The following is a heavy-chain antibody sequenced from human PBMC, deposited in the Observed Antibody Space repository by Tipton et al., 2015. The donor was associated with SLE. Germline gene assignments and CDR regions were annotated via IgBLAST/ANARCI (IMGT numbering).Heavy chain of an antibody. J-gene: IGHJ3*01. CDR3: ARHGYVSCSGFYLHVFDV. V-gene: IGHV4-59*01. CDR1: GGSISSYY. D-gene: IGHD2-15*01. CDR2: IYYSGST. Sequence: TLSLTCTVSGGSISSYYWSWIRQPPGKGLEWIGYIYYSGSTNYNPSLKSRVTISVDTSKNQFSLKLSSVTAADSAMYYCARHGYVSCSGFYLHVFDVWGQGTMLTVSS.